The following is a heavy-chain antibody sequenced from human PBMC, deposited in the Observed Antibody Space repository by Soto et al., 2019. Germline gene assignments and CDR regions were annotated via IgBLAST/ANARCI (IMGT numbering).Heavy chain of an antibody. CDR3: AKDRQLGSSLYYFDY. J-gene: IGHJ4*02. Sequence: GGSLRLSCAASGFTFSSYGMHWVRQAPGKGLEWVAVISYHGSNKDYADSVKGRFTISRDNSKNTLYLQMNSLRGEDTAVYYCAKDRQLGSSLYYFDYWGQGTLVTVSS. CDR2: ISYHGSNK. CDR1: GFTFSSYG. V-gene: IGHV3-30*18. D-gene: IGHD5-18*01.